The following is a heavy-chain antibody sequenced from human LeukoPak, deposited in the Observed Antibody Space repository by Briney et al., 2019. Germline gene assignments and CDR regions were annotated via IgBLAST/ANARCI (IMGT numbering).Heavy chain of an antibody. CDR1: GGTFSSYA. CDR2: ISAYNGNT. CDR3: ARDGSYYDFWSGYYPYYYYGMDV. V-gene: IGHV1-18*01. D-gene: IGHD3-3*01. Sequence: ASVKVSCKASGGTFSSYAISWVRQAPGQGLEWMGWISAYNGNTNYAQKLQGRVTMTTDTSTSTAYMELRSLRSDDTAVYYCARDGSYYDFWSGYYPYYYYGMDVWGQGTTVTVSS. J-gene: IGHJ6*02.